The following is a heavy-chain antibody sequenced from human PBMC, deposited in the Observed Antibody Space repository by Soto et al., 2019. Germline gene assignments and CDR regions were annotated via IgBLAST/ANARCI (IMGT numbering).Heavy chain of an antibody. D-gene: IGHD2-8*02. Sequence: SVKVSCKTSGGTFSSYAINWVRQAPEQGLEWMGVIIPISGTANYAQKFQDRVTMTRDTSTSTVYMDLSSLRSEDTAVYYCARDKITGLFDYWGQGTLVTVSS. CDR1: GGTFSSYA. J-gene: IGHJ4*02. CDR2: IIPISGTA. V-gene: IGHV1-69*05. CDR3: ARDKITGLFDY.